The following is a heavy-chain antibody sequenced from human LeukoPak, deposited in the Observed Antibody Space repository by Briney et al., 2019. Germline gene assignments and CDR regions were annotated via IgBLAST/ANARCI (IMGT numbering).Heavy chain of an antibody. D-gene: IGHD1-26*01. CDR1: GYSFTTYD. J-gene: IGHJ4*02. CDR3: ARVAGSIDY. V-gene: IGHV1-8*03. CDR2: MNLKSGYT. Sequence: ASVKVSCKASGYSFTTYDINWVRQATGQGLEWMGWMNLKSGYTGYAQKFQGRVTITRDTSTSTVYMELSSLRSEDTAVYYCARVAGSIDYWGQGALVTVSS.